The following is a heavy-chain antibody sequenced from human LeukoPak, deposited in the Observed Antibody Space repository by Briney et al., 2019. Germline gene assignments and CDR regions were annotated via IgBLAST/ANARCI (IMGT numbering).Heavy chain of an antibody. CDR2: IYADGNT. Sequence: PGGSLRLSCAASGFIVNTNYMTWVRQAPGRGLEWVSFIYADGNTYYADSVKGRFTISRDISKNAVYLQMNSLRAEDTAVYYCARVEWRIGGSCFDPWGQGTLVTVSS. V-gene: IGHV3-53*01. CDR3: ARVEWRIGGSCFDP. D-gene: IGHD2-15*01. J-gene: IGHJ5*02. CDR1: GFIVNTNY.